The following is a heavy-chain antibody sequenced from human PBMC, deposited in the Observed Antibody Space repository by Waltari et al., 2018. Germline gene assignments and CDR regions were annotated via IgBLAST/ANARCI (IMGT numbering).Heavy chain of an antibody. CDR1: GFTFSNAW. Sequence: EVQLVESGGGLVKPGGSLRLSCAASGFTFSNAWMNWVRQAPGKGLEWVGRIKSKTDGGTTDYAAPVKGRFTISRDDSKNTLYLQMNSLKTEDTAVYYCTTAHPAYYDFWSGYSNAFDIWGQGTMVTVSS. V-gene: IGHV3-15*01. CDR3: TTAHPAYYDFWSGYSNAFDI. J-gene: IGHJ3*02. D-gene: IGHD3-3*01. CDR2: IKSKTDGGTT.